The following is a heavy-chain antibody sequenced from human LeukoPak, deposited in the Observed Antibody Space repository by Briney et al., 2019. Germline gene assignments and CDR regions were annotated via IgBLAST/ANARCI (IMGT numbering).Heavy chain of an antibody. CDR1: GYSFTSYW. CDR3: ARREYYGSGAVDP. D-gene: IGHD3-10*01. J-gene: IGHJ5*02. V-gene: IGHV5-51*01. Sequence: RGESLKISCKGSGYSFTSYWIGWVRQMPGKGLEWMGLIYPGDSNTRYSPSFQGQVTISADKSISTAYLQWSSLKASDTAMYYCARREYYGSGAVDPWGQGTLVTVSS. CDR2: IYPGDSNT.